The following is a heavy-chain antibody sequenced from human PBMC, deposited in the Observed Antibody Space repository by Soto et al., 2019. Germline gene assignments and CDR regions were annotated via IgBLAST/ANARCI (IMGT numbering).Heavy chain of an antibody. CDR2: IIPIFGTA. V-gene: IGHV1-69*13. Sequence: SVKVSCQASGGTFSSYAISWVRQAPGQGLEWMGGIIPIFGTANYAQKFQGRVTITADESTSTAYMELSSLRSEDTAVYYCAIEYPLPYYYGLGSVWAYWGKGTLVTFYS. D-gene: IGHD3-10*01. CDR1: GGTFSSYA. CDR3: AIEYPLPYYYGLGSVWAY. J-gene: IGHJ4*02.